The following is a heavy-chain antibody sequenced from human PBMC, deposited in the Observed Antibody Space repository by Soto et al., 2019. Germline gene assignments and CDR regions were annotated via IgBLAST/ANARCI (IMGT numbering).Heavy chain of an antibody. Sequence: GESLKISCKGSGYSFAGYWITWVRQKPGKGLEWMGRIDPSDSQTYYSPSFRGHVTISVTKSITTVFLQWSSLRASDTAMYYCARQYITMVRGVDYYYYGMDVWGQGTTVTVSS. CDR1: GYSFAGYW. CDR2: IDPSDSQT. V-gene: IGHV5-10-1*01. CDR3: ARQYITMVRGVDYYYYGMDV. D-gene: IGHD3-10*01. J-gene: IGHJ6*02.